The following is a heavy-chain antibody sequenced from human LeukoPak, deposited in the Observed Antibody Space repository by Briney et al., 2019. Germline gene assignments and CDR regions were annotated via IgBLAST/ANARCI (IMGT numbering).Heavy chain of an antibody. CDR2: INPNSGGT. Sequence: ASVKVSCKASGYTFTGYYMHWVRQAPGQGLEWMGWINPNSGGTNYAQKFQGRVTMTRDTSISTAHMELSRLRSDDTAVYYCARGASGYYYAEYFQHWGQGTLVTVSS. CDR1: GYTFTGYY. D-gene: IGHD3-22*01. V-gene: IGHV1-2*02. J-gene: IGHJ1*01. CDR3: ARGASGYYYAEYFQH.